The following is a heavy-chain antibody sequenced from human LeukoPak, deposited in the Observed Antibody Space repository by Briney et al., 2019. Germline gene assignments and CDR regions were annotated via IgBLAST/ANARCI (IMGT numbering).Heavy chain of an antibody. J-gene: IGHJ4*02. Sequence: PGGSLRLPRAASGFSFRNYVMAWVRLAPGKGLEWVSSITTINDIYSSDSVKGRFTISRDNSKSTLYLQMDSLRAEDTAVYYSAKDGGSYTGYFDYCGPGTLVTVSS. CDR1: GFSFRNYV. D-gene: IGHD1-26*01. CDR2: ITTINDI. CDR3: AKDGGSYTGYFDY. V-gene: IGHV3-23*05.